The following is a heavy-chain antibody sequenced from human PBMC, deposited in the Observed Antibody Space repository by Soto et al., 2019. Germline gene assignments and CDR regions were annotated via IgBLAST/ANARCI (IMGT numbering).Heavy chain of an antibody. CDR3: AKDSISTPDY. Sequence: QVQLVESGGGVVQPGRSLRLSCAASGFTFSSYGMHWVRQAPGKGLEWVAVISYDGSNKYYADSVKGRFTISRDNSKNTLYLQMNSLRAEDTAVYYCAKDSISTPDYWGQGTLVTVSS. D-gene: IGHD6-13*01. V-gene: IGHV3-30*18. CDR2: ISYDGSNK. CDR1: GFTFSSYG. J-gene: IGHJ4*02.